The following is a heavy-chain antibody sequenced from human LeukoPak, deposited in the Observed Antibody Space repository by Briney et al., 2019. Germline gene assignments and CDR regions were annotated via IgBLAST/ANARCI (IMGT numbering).Heavy chain of an antibody. CDR2: IYTSGST. D-gene: IGHD5-12*01. Sequence: PSETLSLTCTVSGGSISSYYWSWIRQPPGKGLEWIGRIYTSGSTNYNPSLKSRVTISVDTSKNQFSLKLSSVTAADTAVYYCARDRVATISMYYFDYWGQGTLVTVSS. J-gene: IGHJ4*02. V-gene: IGHV4-4*08. CDR3: ARDRVATISMYYFDY. CDR1: GGSISSYY.